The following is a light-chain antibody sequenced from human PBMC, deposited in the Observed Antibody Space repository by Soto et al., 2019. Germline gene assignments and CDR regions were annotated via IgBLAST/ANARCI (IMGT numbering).Light chain of an antibody. CDR1: QTISSW. CDR3: QHYNSYSEA. Sequence: DIQMTQSPSILSGSVGERVTITCRASQTISSWLAWYQQKPGKAPKLLIYKASTLKSGVPSRFSGSGSGTEFTLTISSLQPDDFATYYCQHYNSYSEAFDQGTKVDIK. J-gene: IGKJ1*01. CDR2: KAS. V-gene: IGKV1-5*03.